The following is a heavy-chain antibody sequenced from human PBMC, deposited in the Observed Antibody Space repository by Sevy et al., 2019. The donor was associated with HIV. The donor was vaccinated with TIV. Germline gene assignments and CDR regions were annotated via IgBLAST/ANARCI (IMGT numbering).Heavy chain of an antibody. V-gene: IGHV1-3*01. CDR2: INAGNGNT. D-gene: IGHD6-19*01. J-gene: IGHJ4*02. Sequence: ASVKVSCKASGYTFTSYAMHWVRQAPGQRLEWMGWINAGNGNTKYSQKFQGRVTITRDTSASTAYMELSSLRSEDTAVYYCARGALIAVAPFDYWGQGTLVTVSS. CDR1: GYTFTSYA. CDR3: ARGALIAVAPFDY.